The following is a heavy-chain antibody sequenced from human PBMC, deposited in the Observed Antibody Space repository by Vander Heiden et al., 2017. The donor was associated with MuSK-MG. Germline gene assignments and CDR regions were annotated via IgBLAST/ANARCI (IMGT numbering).Heavy chain of an antibody. CDR1: GCPFGSSR. Sequence: EVQVVESGGGLVQPGGSQRLPCAASGCPFGSSRMYWVRPASGKGLEWVATITPDGSEKNYVDSVRVRFTISRYNAKNSVYLQMDSLIAEDTALYYCSRDTRAVAVGRWGQGTLVTVSS. CDR3: SRDTRAVAVGR. D-gene: IGHD6-19*01. CDR2: ITPDGSEK. J-gene: IGHJ4*02. V-gene: IGHV3-7*03.